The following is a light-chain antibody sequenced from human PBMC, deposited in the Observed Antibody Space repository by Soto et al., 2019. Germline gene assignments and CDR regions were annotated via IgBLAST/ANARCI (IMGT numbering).Light chain of an antibody. CDR1: SSDVGGYNY. J-gene: IGLJ2*01. V-gene: IGLV2-14*01. CDR3: SSYTISSTVV. Sequence: QSVLTQPASVSGSPGQSITISCTGTSSDVGGYNYVSWYQQHPGKAPKLMIYDVSNRPSGVPNRFSGSKSGNTASLTISGLQAEDEADYYCSSYTISSTVVFGGGTKLT. CDR2: DVS.